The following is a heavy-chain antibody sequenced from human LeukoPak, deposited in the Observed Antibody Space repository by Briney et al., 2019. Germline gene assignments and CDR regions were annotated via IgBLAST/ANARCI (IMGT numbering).Heavy chain of an antibody. CDR3: ARGVYIAAAQYGY. CDR2: IYYSETT. CDR1: GGSISIYY. Sequence: SETLSLTCTVSGGSISIYYWSWIWQPPGKGQEWIGYIYYSETTNYNPSLKSRVTISVDTSKNQFSLKLSSVTAADTAVYYCARGVYIAAAQYGYWGQGTLVTVSS. J-gene: IGHJ4*02. V-gene: IGHV4-59*01. D-gene: IGHD6-13*01.